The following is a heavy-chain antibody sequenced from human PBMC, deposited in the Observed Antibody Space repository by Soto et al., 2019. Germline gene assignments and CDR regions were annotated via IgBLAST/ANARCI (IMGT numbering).Heavy chain of an antibody. D-gene: IGHD4-17*01. CDR3: ARTTAVPNTLRSRYFFDY. V-gene: IGHV4-61*01. CDR1: GGSVSDKTYY. Sequence: SETLSLTCSVSGGSVSDKTYYWSWIRQPPGKRLEWIGYVYYSGTTNYNPSLKSRVSISVDLSKNRFSLRLSSVTTADTALYYCARTTAVPNTLRSRYFFDYWGQGTLVTVSS. CDR2: VYYSGTT. J-gene: IGHJ4*02.